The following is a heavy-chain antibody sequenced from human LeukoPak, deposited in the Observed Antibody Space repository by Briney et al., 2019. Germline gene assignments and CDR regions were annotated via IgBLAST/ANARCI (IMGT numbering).Heavy chain of an antibody. CDR1: GYSFTSCW. CDR3: ARRGDYYDSSGYPSPPFDY. D-gene: IGHD3-22*01. Sequence: GESMKISSKGSGYSFTSCWIGWVRQMPGKGLERMGIIYPGDSDTRYSPSFQGQVTISADKSISTAYLQWSSLKASDTAMYYCARRGDYYDSSGYPSPPFDYWGQGTLVTVSS. J-gene: IGHJ4*02. V-gene: IGHV5-51*01. CDR2: IYPGDSDT.